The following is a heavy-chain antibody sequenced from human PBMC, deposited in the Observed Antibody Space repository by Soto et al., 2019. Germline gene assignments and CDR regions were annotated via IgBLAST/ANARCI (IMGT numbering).Heavy chain of an antibody. J-gene: IGHJ3*02. D-gene: IGHD3-22*01. Sequence: PGGSLRLSCAASGFTFSSYGMHWVRQAPGKGLEWVAVIWYDGSNKYYADSVKGRFTISRDNSKNTLYLQMNSLRAEDTAVYYCARGSPYYYDSSGFAFDIWGQGTMVTVS. V-gene: IGHV3-33*01. CDR3: ARGSPYYYDSSGFAFDI. CDR1: GFTFSSYG. CDR2: IWYDGSNK.